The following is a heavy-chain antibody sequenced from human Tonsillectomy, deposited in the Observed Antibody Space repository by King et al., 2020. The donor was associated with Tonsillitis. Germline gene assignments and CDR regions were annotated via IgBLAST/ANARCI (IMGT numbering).Heavy chain of an antibody. J-gene: IGHJ3*02. Sequence: EVQLLESGGGLVQPGGSLRLSCVASGFTFNNYAMTWVRQAPGKGLEWVSAISGSGGGTYYADSVKGRFTFSRDNSKNTLYLQMNSLRAEDTAVYYCAKGLSSSRRDALDIWGQGTMVTVSS. CDR1: GFTFNNYA. CDR3: AKGLSSSRRDALDI. D-gene: IGHD6-13*01. V-gene: IGHV3-23*01. CDR2: ISGSGGGT.